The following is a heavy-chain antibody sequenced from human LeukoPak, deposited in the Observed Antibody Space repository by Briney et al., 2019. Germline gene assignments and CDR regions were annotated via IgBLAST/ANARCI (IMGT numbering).Heavy chain of an antibody. V-gene: IGHV4-34*01. CDR1: GGSFSGYY. CDR2: INHSGST. Sequence: SETLSLTCAVYGGSFSGYYWSWIRQPPGKGLEWIGEINHSGSTNYNLSLKSRVTISVDTSKNQSSLKLSSVTAADTAVYYCARGAWATVTTYCYYGMDVWGQGTTVTVSS. CDR3: ARGAWATVTTYCYYGMDV. D-gene: IGHD4-17*01. J-gene: IGHJ6*02.